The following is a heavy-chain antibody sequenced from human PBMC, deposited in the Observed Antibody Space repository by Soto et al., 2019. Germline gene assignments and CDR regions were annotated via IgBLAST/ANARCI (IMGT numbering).Heavy chain of an antibody. Sequence: EGQLLESGGGLVKAGGSLRLSCAASGFTLSLYTINWVRQAPGKGLEWVSSLGVSDDRFYADSVKGRFTISRDNAKNTLYLQMDSLRAEDTAVYYCARDSGYGSGNSVNHYLDFWGHGTLVTVSP. CDR3: ARDSGYGSGNSVNHYLDF. CDR1: GFTLSLYT. J-gene: IGHJ4*01. D-gene: IGHD3-10*01. V-gene: IGHV3-21*06. CDR2: LGVSDDR.